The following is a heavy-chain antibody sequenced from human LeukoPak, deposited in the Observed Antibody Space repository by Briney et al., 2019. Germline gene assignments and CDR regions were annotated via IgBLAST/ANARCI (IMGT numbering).Heavy chain of an antibody. D-gene: IGHD4-17*01. CDR2: INPSGGST. J-gene: IGHJ4*02. Sequence: GASVKVSCKASGYTFTSYYMHWVRQAPGQGLEWMGIINPSGGSTSYAQKFQGRVTMTRDTSKNQFSLKLSSVTAADTAVYYCARGSTTVTIWGQGTLVTVSS. CDR3: ARGSTTVTI. V-gene: IGHV1-46*01. CDR1: GYTFTSYY.